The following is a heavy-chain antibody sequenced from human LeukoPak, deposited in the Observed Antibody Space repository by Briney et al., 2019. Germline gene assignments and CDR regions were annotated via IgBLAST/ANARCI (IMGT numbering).Heavy chain of an antibody. Sequence: ASVKVSCKASGYTFISYYMHWVRQAPGQGLEWMGIINPSGGSTGYAQKFQGRITMTRDTSTSTVYMELSSLRSEDTAVYYCARDQTDCSSSSCHNFHYGMDVWGQGTTVTASS. CDR1: GYTFISYY. CDR2: INPSGGST. CDR3: ARDQTDCSSSSCHNFHYGMDV. D-gene: IGHD2-2*01. V-gene: IGHV1-46*01. J-gene: IGHJ6*02.